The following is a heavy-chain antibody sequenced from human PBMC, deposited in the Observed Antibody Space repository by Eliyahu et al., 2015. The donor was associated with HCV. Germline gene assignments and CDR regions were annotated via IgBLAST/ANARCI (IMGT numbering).Heavy chain of an antibody. V-gene: IGHV4-39*01. J-gene: IGHJ4*02. Sequence: QQQLQESGPGLGKPSETVSLTCSVSGDSINIRSYYWGWVRQPPGKGLEWVGGVFHSGATYYNPSLKSRVSISVDTSKNQVSLRLRSVTATDTAVYYCARHAPGSGWVFDSWGRGTLFTVSS. CDR1: GDSINIRSYY. CDR3: ARHAPGSGWVFDS. CDR2: VFHSGAT. D-gene: IGHD6-19*01.